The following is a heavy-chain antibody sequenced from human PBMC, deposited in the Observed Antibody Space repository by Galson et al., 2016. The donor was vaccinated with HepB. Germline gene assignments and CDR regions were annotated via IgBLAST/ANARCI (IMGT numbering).Heavy chain of an antibody. V-gene: IGHV4-4*02. CDR3: ARGQLIHGFDP. D-gene: IGHD1-1*01. J-gene: IGHJ5*02. CDR1: GVSISTDNW. Sequence: SETLSPTCAVSGVSISTDNWWSWVRQPPGKGLEWSGEIYHSGATNCNPSLMNRVTISVDKSKNQFSLNLNSVIAADTAVYYRARGQLIHGFDPWGQGTLVTVSS. CDR2: IYHSGAT.